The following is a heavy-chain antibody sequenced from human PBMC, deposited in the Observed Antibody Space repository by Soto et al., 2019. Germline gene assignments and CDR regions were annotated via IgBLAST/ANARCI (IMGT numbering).Heavy chain of an antibody. J-gene: IGHJ6*02. CDR1: GDTFKNCV. V-gene: IGHV1-69*01. D-gene: IGHD3-10*01. CDR3: AAELSFGKLSVV. CDR2: IIPLFGTT. Sequence: QVQVVQSGVEVRRPGSSVKVSCKASGDTFKNCVISWVRQAPGQGLEWMGGIIPLFGTTDFAQRFHGRLTITTDESTTTAYMELRRLRSEDTAPYYCAAELSFGKLSVVWGQGTTVIVSS.